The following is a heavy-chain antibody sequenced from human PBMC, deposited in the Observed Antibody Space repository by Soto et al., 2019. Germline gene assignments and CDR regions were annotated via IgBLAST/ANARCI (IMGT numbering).Heavy chain of an antibody. CDR3: AKNQERELPRVIDY. J-gene: IGHJ4*02. CDR2: MSGSSSTT. CDR1: GLTFSNYA. V-gene: IGHV3-23*01. Sequence: GSLRLSCATSGLTFSNYAMSWVRQAPGGGLEWVSSMSGSSSTTYYADSVRGRFTISRDRSKNTLYLQMSSLRAEDTALYYCAKNQERELPRVIDYWGQGTLVTVSS. D-gene: IGHD1-7*01.